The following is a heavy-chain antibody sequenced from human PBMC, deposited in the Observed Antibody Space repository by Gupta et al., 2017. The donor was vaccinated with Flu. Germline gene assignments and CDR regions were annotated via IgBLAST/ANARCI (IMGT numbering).Heavy chain of an antibody. D-gene: IGHD2/OR15-2a*01. Sequence: QVQLLGSGGGLVKPAASLRLSCAASGFIFSDYYMTWIRQAPGKGLEWISHISSSSTDMTVAQTLKGPFTISRENYKNELYLQKNRLRADDAGVYYCARYYPAGYCEYWGQGTLVTVSS. J-gene: IGHJ4*02. V-gene: IGHV3-11*03. CDR3: ARYYPAGYCEY. CDR2: ISSSSTDM. CDR1: GFIFSDYY.